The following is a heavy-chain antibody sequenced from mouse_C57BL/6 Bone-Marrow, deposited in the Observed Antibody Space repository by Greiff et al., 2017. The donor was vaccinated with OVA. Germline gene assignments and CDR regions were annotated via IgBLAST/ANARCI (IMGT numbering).Heavy chain of an antibody. V-gene: IGHV14-4*01. J-gene: IGHJ3*01. CDR2: INPENGDT. D-gene: IGHD2-2*01. CDR1: GFTINDDY. Sequence: EVQLQQSGAELVRPGASVKLSCTASGFTINDDYMHWVKQRPEQGLEWIGWINPENGDTEYASKFQGKATITADTTSNTAYLQLSSLTSEDTAVYDCTTRAIYYGYDDGFADWGQGTLVTVSA. CDR3: TTRAIYYGYDDGFAD.